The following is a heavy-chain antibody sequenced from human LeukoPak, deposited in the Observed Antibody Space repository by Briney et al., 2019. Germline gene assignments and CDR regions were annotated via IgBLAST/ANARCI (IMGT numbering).Heavy chain of an antibody. CDR3: ARRTKECREDLIYNRFCR. D-gene: IGHD3-3*01. CDR1: GNNFMNDL. J-gene: IGHJ4*02. CDR2: IDPIVSFT. V-gene: IGHV5-10-1*01. Sequence: GQPLTISCPGSGNNFMNDLISGARHARRQGMGWMGIIDPIVSFTTYSTSLQGRVTISVDRALNVAYLQWRRLEASDTAISYCARRTKECREDLIYNRFCRWGQRTMVVSS.